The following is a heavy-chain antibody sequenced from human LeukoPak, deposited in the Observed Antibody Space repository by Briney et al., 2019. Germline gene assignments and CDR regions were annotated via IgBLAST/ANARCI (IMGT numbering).Heavy chain of an antibody. CDR3: ARDVEYSSSYFDY. Sequence: GGSLRLSCAASGFTFSSYSMNWVRQAPGKGLEWVSSISSSSSYIYYADPVKGRFTISRDNAKNSLYLQMNSLRAEDTAVYYCARDVEYSSSYFDYWGQGTLVTVSS. D-gene: IGHD6-13*01. V-gene: IGHV3-21*01. J-gene: IGHJ4*02. CDR1: GFTFSSYS. CDR2: ISSSSSYI.